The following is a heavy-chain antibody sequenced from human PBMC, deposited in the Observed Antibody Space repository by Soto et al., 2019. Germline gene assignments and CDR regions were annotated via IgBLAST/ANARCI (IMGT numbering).Heavy chain of an antibody. J-gene: IGHJ6*02. V-gene: IGHV4-59*01. CDR1: GGSISSYY. Sequence: SLTCTVSGGSISSYYWSWIRQPPGKGLEWIGYIYYSGSTNYNPSLKSRVTISVDTSKNQFSLKLSSVTAADTAVYYCARDSYDSSGYGMDVWGQGTTVTVSS. CDR3: ARDSYDSSGYGMDV. D-gene: IGHD3-22*01. CDR2: IYYSGST.